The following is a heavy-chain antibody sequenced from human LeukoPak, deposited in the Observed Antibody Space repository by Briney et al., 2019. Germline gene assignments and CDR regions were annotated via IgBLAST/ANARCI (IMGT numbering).Heavy chain of an antibody. D-gene: IGHD3-10*01. V-gene: IGHV3-7*01. CDR3: ARVNDYDSGSLYRPIDY. CDR1: GFTLSSYW. J-gene: IGHJ4*02. CDR2: IKQDESEK. Sequence: QPGGSLRLSCAASGFTLSSYWMSWFRQAPGKGLEWVANIKQDESEKNYVDSVKGRFTISGDNVKNSLYLQMNSLRAEDTAVYSCARVNDYDSGSLYRPIDYWGQGTLVTVSS.